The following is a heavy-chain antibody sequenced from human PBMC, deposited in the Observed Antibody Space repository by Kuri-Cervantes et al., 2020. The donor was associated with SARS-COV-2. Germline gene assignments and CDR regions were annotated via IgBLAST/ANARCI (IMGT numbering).Heavy chain of an antibody. J-gene: IGHJ4*02. CDR3: ARRVRGEWLSQYYFDY. D-gene: IGHD3-3*01. V-gene: IGHV1-69*06. CDR2: IIPIFGTA. CDR1: GGTFSSYA. Sequence: SVKVSCKASGGTFSSYAISWVRQAPGQGLEWVGGIIPIFGTANYAQKFQGRVTITADKSTSTAYMELSSLRSEDTAVYYCARRVRGEWLSQYYFDYWGQGTLVTVSS.